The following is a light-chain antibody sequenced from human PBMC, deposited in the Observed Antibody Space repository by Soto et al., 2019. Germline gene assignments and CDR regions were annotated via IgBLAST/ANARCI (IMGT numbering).Light chain of an antibody. J-gene: IGKJ2*02. CDR3: QQYGSAPRT. CDR2: DAS. V-gene: IGKV3-20*01. Sequence: EIVLTQSPGTLSLSPGERATLSCRASQSVSNSYLAWYQQKPGQAPRLLIYDASSRATGIPDRFSGSGSGTDFALTISRLEPEDFAVYYCQQYGSAPRTFGQGTKREIK. CDR1: QSVSNSY.